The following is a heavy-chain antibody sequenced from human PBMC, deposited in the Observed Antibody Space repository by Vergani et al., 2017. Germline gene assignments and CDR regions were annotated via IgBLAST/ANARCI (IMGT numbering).Heavy chain of an antibody. CDR3: DKYLRDSTDGLPDS. D-gene: IGHD2-2*01. V-gene: IGHV3-30*02. CDR2: IGKDGINT. CDR1: GFTFSNFS. J-gene: IGHJ4*02. Sequence: QVQLVESAGGVVQPGGSLRLSCAASGFTFSNFSMHWIRQAPGKGLEWLAYIGKDGINTRYRDAVKGRFTVPRDNSKDILYLQRDSLRSEDTALYYCDKYLRDSTDGLPDSWGPGTLVIVSS.